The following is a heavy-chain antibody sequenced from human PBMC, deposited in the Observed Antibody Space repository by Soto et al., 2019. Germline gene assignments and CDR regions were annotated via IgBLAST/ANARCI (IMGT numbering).Heavy chain of an antibody. V-gene: IGHV3-33*08. D-gene: IGHD3-10*01. J-gene: IGHJ4*01. CDR2: IWDNGGSK. CDR1: GFTFSSYG. Sequence: GGSLRLSCAASGFTFSSYGMHWVRQAPGKGLEWVSVIWDNGGSKHYADSVKGRFTISRDNSKNTLYLQMSSLRAEDTAVYYCARTLGVCNYGFEVFDNWGQGTLVTVSS. CDR3: ARTLGVCNYGFEVFDN.